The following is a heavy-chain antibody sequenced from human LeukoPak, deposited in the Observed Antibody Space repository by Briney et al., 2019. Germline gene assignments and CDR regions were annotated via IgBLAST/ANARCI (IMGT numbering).Heavy chain of an antibody. J-gene: IGHJ4*02. V-gene: IGHV4-34*01. D-gene: IGHD3-10*01. Sequence: SETLSLTCAVYGGSFSGYYWSWIRQPLGKGLEWIGEINHSGSTNYNPSLKSRVTISVDTSKNQFSLKLSSVTAADTAVYYCARVGYYYGSGSYYFDYWGQGTLVTVSS. CDR2: INHSGST. CDR3: ARVGYYYGSGSYYFDY. CDR1: GGSFSGYY.